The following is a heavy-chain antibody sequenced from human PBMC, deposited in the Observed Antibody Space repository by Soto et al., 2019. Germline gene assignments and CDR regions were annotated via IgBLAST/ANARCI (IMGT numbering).Heavy chain of an antibody. CDR1: GYMFTGYY. CDR2: INPDSGGT. D-gene: IGHD5-12*01. CDR3: TRKVATFNFDC. Sequence: ASVKVSCKASGYMFTGYYIHWVRRAPGQGREWMGWINPDSGGTNYQQKFQGRVTMTRDTSISTAYMELSSLRSDDTAVYYCTRKVATFNFDCWGQGTLVTVSS. J-gene: IGHJ4*02. V-gene: IGHV1-2*02.